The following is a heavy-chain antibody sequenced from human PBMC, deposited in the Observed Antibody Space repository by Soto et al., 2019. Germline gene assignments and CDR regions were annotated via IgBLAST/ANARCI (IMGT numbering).Heavy chain of an antibody. V-gene: IGHV1-46*01. CDR2: INPRADST. CDR3: AREFPSTYWFDP. CDR1: GYPFINFY. J-gene: IGHJ5*02. Sequence: GASVKVSCKTSGYPFINFYVHWVRQAPGQGLEWLGNINPRADSTVYALKFEDRVSMTRDTSTSTVYMELSSLTSDDTAMYYCAREFPSTYWFDPWGHGTLVTVSS. D-gene: IGHD3-16*01.